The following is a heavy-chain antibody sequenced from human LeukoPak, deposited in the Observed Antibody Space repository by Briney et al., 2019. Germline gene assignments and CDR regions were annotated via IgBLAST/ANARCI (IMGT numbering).Heavy chain of an antibody. CDR3: VKGGYCSGGSCYWDFDY. J-gene: IGHJ4*02. D-gene: IGHD2-15*01. Sequence: PGGSLRLSCAASGFTFSSYGMNWVRQAPGKGLEWVSYISSSGSIVYYADSVKGRFTISRDNAKNSLYLQMNSLRDEDTAVYYCVKGGYCSGGSCYWDFDYWGQGTLVTVSS. CDR1: GFTFSSYG. CDR2: ISSSGSIV. V-gene: IGHV3-48*02.